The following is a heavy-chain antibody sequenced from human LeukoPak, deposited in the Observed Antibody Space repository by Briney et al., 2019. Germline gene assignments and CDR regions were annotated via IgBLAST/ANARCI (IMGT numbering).Heavy chain of an antibody. CDR2: INIDERIT. CDR3: FREGGD. Sequence: PGGSLRLSCAASGFTVSSNYLSWVRQAPGKGLVWVSYINIDERITGYADSVKGRFTISRDNGKNTLYLQMNSLRVEDTAIYYCFREGGDWGQGTLVTVSS. CDR1: GFTVSSNY. V-gene: IGHV3-74*01. D-gene: IGHD3-10*01. J-gene: IGHJ4*02.